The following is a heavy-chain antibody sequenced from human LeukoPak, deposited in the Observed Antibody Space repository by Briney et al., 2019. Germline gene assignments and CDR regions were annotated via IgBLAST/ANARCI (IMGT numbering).Heavy chain of an antibody. CDR1: GYTFTGYD. J-gene: IGHJ4*02. CDR2: MNPNSGNT. Sequence: ASVKVSCKASGYTFTGYDINWVRQATGQGLGWMGWMNPNSGNTGYAQKFQGRVTITRNTSISTAYMELSSLRSEDTAVYYCAREPARISGSDSPDSGYWGQGTLVTVSS. D-gene: IGHD1-26*01. CDR3: AREPARISGSDSPDSGY. V-gene: IGHV1-8*03.